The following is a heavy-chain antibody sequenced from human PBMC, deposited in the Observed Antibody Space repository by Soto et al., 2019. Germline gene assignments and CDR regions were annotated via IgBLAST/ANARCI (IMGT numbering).Heavy chain of an antibody. J-gene: IGHJ5*02. CDR2: INPKSGGT. V-gene: IGHV1-2*02. Sequence: ASVKVSCKASGNTFTDFYIHWARQSPGQGLEWMGGINPKSGGTNYAQKFQGRLTMTTDTSTSTAYMDLSGLRADDTAIYFWARSALVFKVYLPTAHLFHPCGQGSLVAVSS. CDR1: GNTFTDFY. D-gene: IGHD2-21*02. CDR3: ARSALVFKVYLPTAHLFHP.